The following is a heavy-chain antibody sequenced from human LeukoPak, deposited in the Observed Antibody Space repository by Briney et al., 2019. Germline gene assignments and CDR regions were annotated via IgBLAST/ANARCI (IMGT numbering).Heavy chain of an antibody. CDR1: GFTFSSYA. D-gene: IGHD6-13*01. CDR3: AKLFGAIAAAGTSVDY. CDR2: ISGSGGST. J-gene: IGHJ4*02. V-gene: IGHV3-23*01. Sequence: GGSLRLSCAASGFTFSSYAMSWVRQAPGKGLEWVSAISGSGGSTYYADSVKGRFTISRDNSKNTLCLQMNSLRAEDTAVYYCAKLFGAIAAAGTSVDYWGQGTLVTVSS.